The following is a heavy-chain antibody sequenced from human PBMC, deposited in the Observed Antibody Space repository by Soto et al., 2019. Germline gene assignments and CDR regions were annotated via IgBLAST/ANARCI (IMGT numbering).Heavy chain of an antibody. CDR3: ARDRTLAGYYDSSGPI. CDR1: GFTFSSYA. Sequence: GGSLRLSCAASGFTFSSYAMHWVRQAPGKGLEWVAVISYDGSNKYYADSVKGRFTISRDNSKNTLYLQMNSLRAEDTAVYYCARDRTLAGYYDSSGPIWGQGTMVTVSS. J-gene: IGHJ3*02. D-gene: IGHD3-22*01. CDR2: ISYDGSNK. V-gene: IGHV3-30-3*01.